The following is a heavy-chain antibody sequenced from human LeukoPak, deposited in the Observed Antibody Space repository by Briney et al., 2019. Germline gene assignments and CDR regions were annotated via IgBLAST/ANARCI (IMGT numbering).Heavy chain of an antibody. CDR3: ARIASSTWKNFDY. D-gene: IGHD6-13*01. CDR2: ITDSGAGT. V-gene: IGHV3-23*01. J-gene: IGHJ4*02. CDR1: GFTFSSYA. Sequence: GGSLRLSCAASGFTFSSYAMSWVRQAPGKRLEYVSSITDSGAGTYYGDSVKGRFTISRDNSKNTLYLQMNSVGAEDTAVYYCARIASSTWKNFDYWTQGTLVTVSS.